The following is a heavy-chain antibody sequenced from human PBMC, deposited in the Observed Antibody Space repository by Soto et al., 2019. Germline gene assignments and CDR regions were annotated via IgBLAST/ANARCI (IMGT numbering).Heavy chain of an antibody. D-gene: IGHD2-8*02. CDR1: GGSFSLSV. CDR3: AREYSLAVLAPGY. V-gene: IGHV1-69*05. CDR2: IIPSSGSP. Sequence: ASVKVSCKTSGGSFSLSVISWVRQAPGQGLEWMGGIIPSSGSPNHAQDFQGRFTISRDNSKNTLYLQVSSLRIEDTAVYYCAREYSLAVLAPGYWGQGTLVTVSS. J-gene: IGHJ4*02.